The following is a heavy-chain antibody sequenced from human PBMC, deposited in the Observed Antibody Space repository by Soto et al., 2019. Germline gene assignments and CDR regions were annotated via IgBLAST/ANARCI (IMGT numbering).Heavy chain of an antibody. Sequence: SSETLSLTCTVSGGSINGYYWTWIRQPPGKGLEWIGFIYYSGSTNYNPSLQSRVTISLDTYKNQFSLNLSSVTAADTAMYHCARDRKGSNGLTDYWGQGALVTVSS. CDR3: ARDRKGSNGLTDY. CDR2: IYYSGST. CDR1: GGSINGYY. V-gene: IGHV4-59*01. J-gene: IGHJ4*02. D-gene: IGHD3-9*01.